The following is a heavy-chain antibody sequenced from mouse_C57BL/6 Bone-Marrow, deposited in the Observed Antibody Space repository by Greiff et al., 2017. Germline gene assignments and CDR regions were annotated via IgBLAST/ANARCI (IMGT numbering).Heavy chain of an antibody. V-gene: IGHV1-81*01. J-gene: IGHJ3*01. CDR3: ARQLTAY. CDR1: GYTFTSYG. Sequence: VQLQQSGAELARPGASVKLSCKASGYTFTSYGISWVKQRTGQGLEWIGEIYPRSGNTYYNEKFKGKATLTADKSSSTAYMGLRSLTSEDSAVYFCARQLTAYWGQGTLVTVSA. CDR2: IYPRSGNT. D-gene: IGHD3-2*02.